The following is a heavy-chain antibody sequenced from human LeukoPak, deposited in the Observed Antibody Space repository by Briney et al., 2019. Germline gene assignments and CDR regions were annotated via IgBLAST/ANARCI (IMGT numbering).Heavy chain of an antibody. CDR2: INHNGNVN. J-gene: IGHJ6*02. D-gene: IGHD3-16*01. CDR3: ARGGGLDV. Sequence: GGSLRLSCAASGFTFSSYWMNWARQAPGKGLEWVASINHNGNVNYYVDSVKGRFTISRDNAKNSLYLQMSDLRGEDAAVYFCARGGGLDVWGQGATVTVSS. V-gene: IGHV3-7*03. CDR1: GFTFSSYW.